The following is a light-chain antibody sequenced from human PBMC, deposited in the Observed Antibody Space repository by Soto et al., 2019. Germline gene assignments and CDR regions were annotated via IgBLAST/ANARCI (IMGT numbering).Light chain of an antibody. V-gene: IGKV3-11*01. J-gene: IGKJ1*01. CDR1: QSVHNY. Sequence: EIFLTQSLDTLSLSPGARATLTCRASQSVHNYIAWYQQRPGHAPRLLLYDASNMATGVPARCSGSRSGTDFTLTISDLEPADCGLYYCQQRLNWPPGFGQGTKVDIK. CDR2: DAS. CDR3: QQRLNWPPG.